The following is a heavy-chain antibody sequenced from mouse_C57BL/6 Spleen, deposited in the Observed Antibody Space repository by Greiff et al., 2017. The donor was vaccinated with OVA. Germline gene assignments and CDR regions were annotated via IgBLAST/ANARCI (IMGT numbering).Heavy chain of an antibody. CDR2: INPSNGGT. Sequence: VQLQQPGTELVKPGASVKLSCKASGYTFTSYWMHWVKQRPGQGLEWIGNINPSNGGTNYNEKFKSKATLTVDKSSSTAYMQLSSLTSEDSAVYYCARKGYGSSYYFDYWGQGTTLTVSS. V-gene: IGHV1-53*01. CDR3: ARKGYGSSYYFDY. J-gene: IGHJ2*01. CDR1: GYTFTSYW. D-gene: IGHD1-1*01.